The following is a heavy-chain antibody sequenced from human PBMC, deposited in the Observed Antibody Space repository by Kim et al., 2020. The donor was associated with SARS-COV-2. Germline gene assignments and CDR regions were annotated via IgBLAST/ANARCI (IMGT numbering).Heavy chain of an antibody. V-gene: IGHV6-1*01. D-gene: IGHD1-1*01. J-gene: IGHJ4*02. Sequence: YAVSVKSGITSSPDTSKNQLSLQLNSVTPEDTAVYYCARGQSGPTVSLFHYWGQGTLVTVSS. CDR3: ARGQSGPTVSLFHY.